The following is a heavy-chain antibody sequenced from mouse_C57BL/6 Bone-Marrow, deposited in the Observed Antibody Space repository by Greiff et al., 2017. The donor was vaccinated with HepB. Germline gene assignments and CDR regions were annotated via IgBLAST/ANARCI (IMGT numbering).Heavy chain of an antibody. CDR2: ISYSGST. Sequence: EVKLLESGPGLAKPSQTLSLTCSVTGYSITSDYWNWIRKFPGNKLEYMGYISYSGSTYYNPSLKSRISIIRDTSKNQYYLQLNSVTTEDTATYYCARRTAQATYAMDYWGQGTSVTVSS. J-gene: IGHJ4*01. CDR1: GYSITSDY. CDR3: ARRTAQATYAMDY. D-gene: IGHD3-2*02. V-gene: IGHV3-8*01.